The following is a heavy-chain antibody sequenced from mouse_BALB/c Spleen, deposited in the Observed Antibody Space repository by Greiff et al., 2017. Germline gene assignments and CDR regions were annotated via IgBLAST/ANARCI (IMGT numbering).Heavy chain of an antibody. Sequence: EVKLMESGGGLVKPGGSLKLSCAASGFTFSDYYMYWVRQTPEKRLEWVATISDGGSYTYYPDSVKGRFTISRDNAKNNLYLQMSSLKSEDTAMYYCARSPLYDSYAMDYGGQGTSGTVSS. CDR1: GFTFSDYY. D-gene: IGHD2-3*01. V-gene: IGHV5-4*02. J-gene: IGHJ4*01. CDR3: ARSPLYDSYAMDY. CDR2: ISDGGSYT.